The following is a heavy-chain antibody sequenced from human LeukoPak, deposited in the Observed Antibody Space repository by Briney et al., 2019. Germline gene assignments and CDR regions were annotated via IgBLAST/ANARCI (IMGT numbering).Heavy chain of an antibody. CDR1: GGSISSYY. D-gene: IGHD6-19*01. CDR3: ATYSLAVAGDYYYYYMDV. J-gene: IGHJ6*03. V-gene: IGHV4-4*07. CDR2: IYTSGST. Sequence: SETLSLTCTVSGGSISSYYWSWIRQPAGKGLEWIGRIYTSGSTNYNPSLKSRVTMSVDTSKNQFSLKLSSVTAADTAVYYCATYSLAVAGDYYYYYMDVWGKGTTVTVSS.